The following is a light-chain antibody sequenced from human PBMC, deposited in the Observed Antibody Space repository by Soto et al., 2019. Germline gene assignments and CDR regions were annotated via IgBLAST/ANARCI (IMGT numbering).Light chain of an antibody. CDR2: GNS. Sequence: QSVLTQPPSVSGAPGQRVTISCTGSSSNIGAGYDVHWYQQLPGTAPKLLIYGNSNRPSGVPDRFSGSKSGTSASLAITGLQAKDEPDYYCQSYDSRLSGSVVFGGGTKLTVL. J-gene: IGLJ2*01. CDR1: SSNIGAGYD. V-gene: IGLV1-40*01. CDR3: QSYDSRLSGSVV.